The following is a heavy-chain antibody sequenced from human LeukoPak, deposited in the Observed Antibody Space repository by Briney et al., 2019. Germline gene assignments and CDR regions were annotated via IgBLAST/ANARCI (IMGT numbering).Heavy chain of an antibody. CDR2: INAGNGNT. V-gene: IGHV1-3*01. CDR1: YXXXXYA. Sequence: YXXXXYAMHXVRQAPGQRLEWMGWINAGNGNTKYSQKFQGRVTITRDTSASTAYMELSSLRSEDTAAYYCARRGSCSSTSCYWFWFDPWGQGTLVTVSS. J-gene: IGHJ5*02. CDR3: ARRGSCSSTSCYWFWFDP. D-gene: IGHD2-2*01.